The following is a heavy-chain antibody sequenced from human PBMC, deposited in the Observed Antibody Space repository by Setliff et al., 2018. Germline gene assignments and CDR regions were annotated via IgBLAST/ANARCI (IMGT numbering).Heavy chain of an antibody. CDR1: GYTFTTYY. D-gene: IGHD2-15*01. V-gene: IGHV1-46*01. Sequence: ASVKVSCKASGYTFTTYYMHWVRQAPGQGLEWMGIINHSGGYANYAQKFQGRVTMTRDTSTSTVYMELSSLRSEDTAVYYCARSPAVLGIVYLDPWGQGTLVTVSS. CDR3: ARSPAVLGIVYLDP. J-gene: IGHJ5*02. CDR2: INHSGGYA.